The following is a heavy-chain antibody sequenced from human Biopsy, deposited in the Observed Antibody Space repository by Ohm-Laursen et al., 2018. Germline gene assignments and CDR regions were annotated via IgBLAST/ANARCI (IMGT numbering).Heavy chain of an antibody. CDR3: ARGSNDFGGLYFPR. CDR2: ISYTGYT. CDR1: GGSFTGHY. V-gene: IGHV4-59*11. D-gene: IGHD4-23*01. Sequence: SDTLSLTWTVSGGSFTGHYWSWIRQPPGKGLEWIGHISYTGYTSYNASLKSRVTISVDTSKSRFSLRLRSMTPADTAVYYCARGSNDFGGLYFPRWGQGTLLTVSS. J-gene: IGHJ4*02.